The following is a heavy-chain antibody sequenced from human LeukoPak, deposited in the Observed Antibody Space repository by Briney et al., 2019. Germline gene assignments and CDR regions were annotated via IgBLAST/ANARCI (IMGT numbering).Heavy chain of an antibody. CDR1: GFTFSHAW. Sequence: PGGSLRLSCAASGFTFSHAWMSWVRQAPGKGLELVARIKNKPDGGTSDYTAPVKGRFTISRDDSKSTLYLQMNSLKTEDTAVYYCTVVNYGSGSYPLGSWGRGTLVTVSS. CDR3: TVVNYGSGSYPLGS. CDR2: IKNKPDGGTS. V-gene: IGHV3-15*01. D-gene: IGHD3-10*01. J-gene: IGHJ5*02.